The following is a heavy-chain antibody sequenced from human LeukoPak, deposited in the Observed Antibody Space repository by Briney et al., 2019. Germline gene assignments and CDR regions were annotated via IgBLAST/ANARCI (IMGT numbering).Heavy chain of an antibody. CDR3: ARAPRAYYYGMDV. J-gene: IGHJ6*02. CDR2: ISYDGSNK. Sequence: GGSLRLSCAASGFTFSSYAMHWLRQAPGKGLEWVAVISYDGSNKYYADSVKGRFTISRDNSKNTLYLQMNSLRAEDTAVYYCARAPRAYYYGMDVWGQGTTVTVSS. CDR1: GFTFSSYA. V-gene: IGHV3-30*04.